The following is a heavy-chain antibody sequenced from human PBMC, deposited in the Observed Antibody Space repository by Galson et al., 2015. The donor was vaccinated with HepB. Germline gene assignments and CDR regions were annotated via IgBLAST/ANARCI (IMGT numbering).Heavy chain of an antibody. J-gene: IGHJ6*03. V-gene: IGHV7-4-1*02. CDR2: INTNTGHP. CDR1: GYTFTSYA. CDR3: ARAPGYSSGWYGYYYYYYMDV. D-gene: IGHD6-19*01. Sequence: SVKVSCKASGYTFTSYAMNWVRQAPGQGLEWMGWINTNTGHPTYAQGFTGRFVFSLDTSVSTAYLQISSLKAEDTAVYYCARAPGYSSGWYGYYYYYYMDVWGKGTTVTVSS.